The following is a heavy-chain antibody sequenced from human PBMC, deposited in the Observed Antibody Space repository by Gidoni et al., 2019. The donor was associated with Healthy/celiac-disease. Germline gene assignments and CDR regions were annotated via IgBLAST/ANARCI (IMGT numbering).Heavy chain of an antibody. D-gene: IGHD3-9*01. CDR1: GFTFSSYA. V-gene: IGHV3-23*01. CDR2: ISGSGGST. CDR3: AKDLGYDILTGYYYYYYGMDV. J-gene: IGHJ6*02. Sequence: EVQLLESGGGLVQPGGSLRLPCAASGFTFSSYAMSWVRQAPGKGLGWVSAISGSGGSTYYADSVEGRFTISRDNSKNTLYLQMNSLRAEDTAVYYCAKDLGYDILTGYYYYYYGMDVWGQGTTVTVSS.